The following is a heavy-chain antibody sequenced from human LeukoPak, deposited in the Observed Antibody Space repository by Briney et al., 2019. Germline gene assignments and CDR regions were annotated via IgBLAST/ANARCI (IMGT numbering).Heavy chain of an antibody. D-gene: IGHD2-2*03. CDR3: ARPPSRGYSSSFEY. CDR2: IYPDEPNI. V-gene: IGHV5-51*01. Sequence: GESLKISCKGSGYSFPTYWIGWVRQMPGKGLEWMGIIYPDEPNIRYSPSFQGRVTISADKSISTAYLQWSSLKASDTAMYYCARPPSRGYSSSFEYWGQGTLVTVSS. CDR1: GYSFPTYW. J-gene: IGHJ4*02.